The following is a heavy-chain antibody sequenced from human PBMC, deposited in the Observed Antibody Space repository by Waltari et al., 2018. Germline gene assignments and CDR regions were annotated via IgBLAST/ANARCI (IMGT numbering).Heavy chain of an antibody. V-gene: IGHV4-59*11. CDR1: GGSISSHY. J-gene: IGHJ4*02. D-gene: IGHD2-15*01. CDR3: ARDLGYCSGGSCYSQNYFDY. Sequence: QVQLQESGPGLVKPSETLSLTCTVSGGSISSHYWSWIRQPPGKGLEWIGYIYYSGSTNYHPSHKGRVTISVDTSKDQFSLKLSSVTAADTAVYYCARDLGYCSGGSCYSQNYFDYWGQGTRVTVSS. CDR2: IYYSGST.